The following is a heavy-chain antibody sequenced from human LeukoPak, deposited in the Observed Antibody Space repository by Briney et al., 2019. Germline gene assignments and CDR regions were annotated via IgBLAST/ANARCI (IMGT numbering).Heavy chain of an antibody. CDR3: ARVRVETPDWLLSAYYYYMDV. J-gene: IGHJ6*03. CDR2: IYYSGST. Sequence: SETLSLTCTVSGGSISSSSYYWGWIRQPPGKGLEWIGSIYYSGSTYYNPSLKSRVTISVDTSKNQFSLKLSSVTAADTAVYYCARVRVETPDWLLSAYYYYMDVWGKGTTVTVS. V-gene: IGHV4-39*07. CDR1: GGSISSSSYY. D-gene: IGHD3/OR15-3a*01.